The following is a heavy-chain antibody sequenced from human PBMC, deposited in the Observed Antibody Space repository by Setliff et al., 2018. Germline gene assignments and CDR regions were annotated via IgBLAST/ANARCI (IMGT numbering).Heavy chain of an antibody. Sequence: PSETLSLTCTVPGGSISSGSYYWTWIRQPAGKGLEWIGQIYSSGGSNYNPSLKSRLTISVDTSKNQFSLRLTSVTAADTAVYYCARRGYYDSSGVDGFDIWGQGTVVTVSS. D-gene: IGHD3-22*01. CDR2: IYSSGGS. CDR3: ARRGYYDSSGVDGFDI. CDR1: GGSISSGSYY. V-gene: IGHV4-61*09. J-gene: IGHJ3*02.